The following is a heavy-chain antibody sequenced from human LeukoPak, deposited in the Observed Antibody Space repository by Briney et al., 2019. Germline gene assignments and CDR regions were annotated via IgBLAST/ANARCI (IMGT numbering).Heavy chain of an antibody. Sequence: PGGSLRLSCEGSAFIFSGHWMNWVRQTPGKGLEWVASIKEDGSERQYVDSVKGRFSISRDNTKGSLFLQLNSLRAEDTAVYYCARDLVALQLWLPDDYWGQGTLVTVSS. D-gene: IGHD5-18*01. J-gene: IGHJ4*02. CDR1: AFIFSGHW. V-gene: IGHV3-7*03. CDR3: ARDLVALQLWLPDDY. CDR2: IKEDGSER.